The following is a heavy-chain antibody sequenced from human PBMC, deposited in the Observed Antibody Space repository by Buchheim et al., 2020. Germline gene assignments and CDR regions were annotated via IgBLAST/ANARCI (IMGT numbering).Heavy chain of an antibody. Sequence: QLQLQESGPGLVKPSETLSLTCTVSGGSISSSSYYWGWIRQPPGKGLEWIGSIYYSGSTYYNPSLKSRVTISVDTSKNQFSLKLSSVTAADTAVYYCARHNEPLLRYYDFWSGYYGYFDYWGQGTL. J-gene: IGHJ4*02. CDR3: ARHNEPLLRYYDFWSGYYGYFDY. V-gene: IGHV4-39*01. CDR2: IYYSGST. CDR1: GGSISSSSYY. D-gene: IGHD3-3*01.